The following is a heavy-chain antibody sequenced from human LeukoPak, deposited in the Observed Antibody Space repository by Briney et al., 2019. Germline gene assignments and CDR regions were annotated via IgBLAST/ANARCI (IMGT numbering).Heavy chain of an antibody. CDR1: GFTFSSYW. V-gene: IGHV3-74*01. J-gene: IGHJ4*02. CDR3: ARVGVGSYHFDD. D-gene: IGHD3-10*01. CDR2: INTDGSTT. Sequence: PGGSLRLSCAASGFTFSSYWMHWVRQAPGKGLVWVSRINTDGSTTTYADSVEGRFTISRDNARNTLYLQMNSLRVEDTAVYYCARVGVGSYHFDDWGQGTLVTVSS.